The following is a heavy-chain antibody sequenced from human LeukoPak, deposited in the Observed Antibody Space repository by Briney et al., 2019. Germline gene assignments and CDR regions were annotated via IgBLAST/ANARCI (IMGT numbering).Heavy chain of an antibody. CDR1: GYTFTSYG. J-gene: IGHJ4*02. V-gene: IGHV1-18*01. CDR3: ARDPYAGIAAAAIRL. Sequence: GASVKVSCKASGYTFTSYGISWVRQAPGEGLEWMGWISAYNGNTNYAQKLQGRVTMTTDTSTSTAYMVLRSLRSDDTAVYYCARDPYAGIAAAAIRLWGQGTLVTVSS. CDR2: ISAYNGNT. D-gene: IGHD6-13*01.